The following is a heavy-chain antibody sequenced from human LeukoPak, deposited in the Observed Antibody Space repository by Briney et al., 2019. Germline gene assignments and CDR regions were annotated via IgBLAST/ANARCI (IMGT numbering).Heavy chain of an antibody. V-gene: IGHV2-5*02. CDR3: AHSSRYYRSGCYYTLDY. J-gene: IGHJ4*02. CDR2: IYWDDGK. D-gene: IGHD3-10*01. CDR1: GCSRRTRGVG. Sequence: SGPTLVKPTQTLTLTCTFSGCSRRTRGVGVGWIRQPPGKALEWLSLIYWDDGKRYSPSLKSRLTITKDTSKNQVVLTMTNMDPVDTATYYCAHSSRYYRSGCYYTLDYWGQGTLVTVSS.